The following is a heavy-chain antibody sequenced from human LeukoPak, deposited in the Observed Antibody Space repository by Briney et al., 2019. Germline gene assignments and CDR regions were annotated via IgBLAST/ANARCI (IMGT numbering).Heavy chain of an antibody. CDR2: ISYDGSNK. CDR1: GFTFSSYG. CDR3: ARYLVGATSAYFDY. D-gene: IGHD1-26*01. J-gene: IGHJ4*02. Sequence: GGSLRLSCAASGFTFSSYGMHWVRQAPCKGQEWVAVISYDGSNKYYADSVKGRFTISRDNSKNTLYLQMNSLRAEDTAVYYCARYLVGATSAYFDYWGQGTLVTVSS. V-gene: IGHV3-30*03.